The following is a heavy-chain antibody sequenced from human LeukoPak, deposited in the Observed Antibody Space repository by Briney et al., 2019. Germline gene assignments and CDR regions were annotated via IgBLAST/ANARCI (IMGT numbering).Heavy chain of an antibody. V-gene: IGHV4-59*01. CDR3: ARAPGIISGYWRFDY. CDR2: IYYSGST. J-gene: IGHJ4*02. Sequence: PSETLSLTCTVSGGSISPYYWTWIRQPPGKGLEWIGYIYYSGSTNYNPSLKSRVTMSVDTSKSQFSLKLTSVTAADTAVCYCARAPGIISGYWRFDYWGQGTLVTVSP. D-gene: IGHD3-9*01. CDR1: GGSISPYY.